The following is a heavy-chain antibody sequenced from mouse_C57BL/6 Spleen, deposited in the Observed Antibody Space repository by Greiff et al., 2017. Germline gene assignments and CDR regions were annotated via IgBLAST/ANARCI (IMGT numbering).Heavy chain of an antibody. J-gene: IGHJ2*01. V-gene: IGHV5-16*01. CDR1: GFTFSDYY. Sequence: EVQRVESEGGLVQPGSSMKLSCTASGFTFSDYYMAWVRQVPEKGLEWVANINYDGSSTYYLDSLKSRFIISRDNAKNILYLQMSSLKSEDTATXYCARDVDGNGIYYFDYWGQGTTLTVSS. D-gene: IGHD2-1*01. CDR2: INYDGSST. CDR3: ARDVDGNGIYYFDY.